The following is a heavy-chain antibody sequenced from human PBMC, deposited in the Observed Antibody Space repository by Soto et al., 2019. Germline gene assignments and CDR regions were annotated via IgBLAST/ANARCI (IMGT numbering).Heavy chain of an antibody. D-gene: IGHD2-15*01. J-gene: IGHJ4*02. CDR3: TRDQDTYGQAVFDS. CDR1: GFTLSSRW. V-gene: IGHV3-74*01. Sequence: GGSLRLSCVVSGFTLSSRWMHWVRQTRGKGLVWVSRIKTDGSITNYADSVKGRFTISRDNAKNTLYLHMNSLRPEDTAMYYCTRDQDTYGQAVFDSWGQGTLVTVSS. CDR2: IKTDGSIT.